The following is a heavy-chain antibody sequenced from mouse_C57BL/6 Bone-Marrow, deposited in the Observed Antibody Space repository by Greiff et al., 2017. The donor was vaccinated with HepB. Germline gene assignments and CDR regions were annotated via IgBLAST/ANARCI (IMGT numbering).Heavy chain of an antibody. Sequence: EVQLQQSGPELVRPGASVKLSCTASGYTIKDYYMHWVKQRPEQGLEWIGRIDPEDGDTEYAPKFQGKATMTADTSSNTAYLQLSSLTSEDSAVYYCTTASDDFDSITIAYWGQGTPVTVSA. V-gene: IGHV14-1*01. CDR2: IDPEDGDT. D-gene: IGHD6-1*01. CDR3: TTASDDFDSITIAY. CDR1: GYTIKDYY. J-gene: IGHJ3*01.